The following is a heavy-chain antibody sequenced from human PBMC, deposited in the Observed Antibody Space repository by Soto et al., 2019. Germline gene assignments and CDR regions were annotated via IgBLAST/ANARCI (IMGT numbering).Heavy chain of an antibody. V-gene: IGHV3-48*02. CDR2: ISSGGTTI. CDR3: ARDRYPNYPPDAFDI. J-gene: IGHJ3*02. CDR1: GFSFSAYN. D-gene: IGHD4-4*01. Sequence: PGGSLRLSCAASGFSFSAYNMNWVRQAPGKGLEWVAYISSGGTTIYYADSVKGRFTFSRDNAQNSLYLQMNSLRDEDTAVYYCARDRYPNYPPDAFDIWGQGTLVTVSS.